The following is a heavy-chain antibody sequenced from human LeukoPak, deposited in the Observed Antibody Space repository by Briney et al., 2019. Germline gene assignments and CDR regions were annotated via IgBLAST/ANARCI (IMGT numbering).Heavy chain of an antibody. CDR3: ARNLGGWYQPGYFQH. Sequence: GGSLRLSCAAPGFTVSSNYMSWVRQAPGKGLEWVSVIYSGGSTYYADSVKGRFTISRDNSKDTLYLQMNSLRAEDTAVYYCARNLGGWYQPGYFQHWGQGTLVTVSS. CDR1: GFTVSSNY. CDR2: IYSGGST. J-gene: IGHJ1*01. D-gene: IGHD6-19*01. V-gene: IGHV3-66*02.